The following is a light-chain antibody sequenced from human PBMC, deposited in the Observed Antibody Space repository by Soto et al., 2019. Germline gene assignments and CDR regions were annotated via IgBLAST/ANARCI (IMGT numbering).Light chain of an antibody. CDR2: KNS. J-gene: IGLJ2*01. Sequence: QSVLTQTPSASGTPGQRVTISCSGSSSNIGSNYVYWYQQLPGTAPKLLIFKNSQRPSGVPDRFSGSTSGTSASLAISGLRSEDEADYYCAAWDDSLSVVVFGGGTKLTVL. V-gene: IGLV1-47*01. CDR3: AAWDDSLSVVV. CDR1: SSNIGSNY.